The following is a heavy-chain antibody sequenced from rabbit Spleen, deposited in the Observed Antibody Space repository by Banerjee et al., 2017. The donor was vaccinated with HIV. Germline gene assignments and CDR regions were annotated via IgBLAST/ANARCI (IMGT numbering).Heavy chain of an antibody. CDR2: IDVTKSGNT. CDR1: GFFFTTKYV. D-gene: IGHD7-1*01. J-gene: IGHJ4*01. CDR3: ARSDSTWYNMIFDL. Sequence: QEQLEESGGGLVKPEGSLTLTCKASGFFFTTKYVMCWVRQAPGKGLEWIACIDVTKSGNTYYANWAKGRFTISKTSSTTVTLQMTSLTAADTATYFCARSDSTWYNMIFDLWGQGTLVTVS. V-gene: IGHV1S45*01.